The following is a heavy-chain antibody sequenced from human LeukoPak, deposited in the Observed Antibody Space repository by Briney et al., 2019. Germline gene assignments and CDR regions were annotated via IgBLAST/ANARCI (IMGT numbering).Heavy chain of an antibody. CDR2: IIPIFGTA. CDR3: ARARGLMKAFDI. J-gene: IGHJ3*02. CDR1: GGTFSSYA. D-gene: IGHD3-16*01. V-gene: IGHV1-69*13. Sequence: SVKVSCKASGGTFSSYAISWVRQAPGQGLEWMGGIIPIFGTANCAQKFQGRVTITADESTSTAYMELSSLRSEDTAVYYCARARGLMKAFDIWGQGTMVTVSS.